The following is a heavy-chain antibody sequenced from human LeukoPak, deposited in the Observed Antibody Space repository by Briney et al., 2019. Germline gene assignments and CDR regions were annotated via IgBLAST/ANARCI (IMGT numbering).Heavy chain of an antibody. D-gene: IGHD2-2*01. Sequence: SETLSLTCAVYGGSFSGYYWSWIRQPPGKGLEWIGEINHSGSTNYNPSLKSRVTISVDTSKNQFSLKLSSVTAADTAVYYCARGYCSSTSCYVSWSNWFDPWGQGTLVTVSS. CDR2: INHSGST. CDR3: ARGYCSSTSCYVSWSNWFDP. J-gene: IGHJ5*02. CDR1: GGSFSGYY. V-gene: IGHV4-34*01.